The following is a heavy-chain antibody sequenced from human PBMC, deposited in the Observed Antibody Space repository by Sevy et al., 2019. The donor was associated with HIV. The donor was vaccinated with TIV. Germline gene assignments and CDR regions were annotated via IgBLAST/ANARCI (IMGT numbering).Heavy chain of an antibody. CDR1: GGSISSYY. D-gene: IGHD3-10*01. CDR3: ARVAHYGSGSHYYYYYMDV. CDR2: IYTSGST. J-gene: IGHJ6*03. V-gene: IGHV4-4*07. Sequence: SETLSLTCTVSGGSISSYYWSWIRQPAGKGLEWIGRIYTSGSTNYNPSLKSRVTMSVDTSKNQFSLKLSSVIAADTAVYYCARVAHYGSGSHYYYYYMDVWGKGTTVTVSS.